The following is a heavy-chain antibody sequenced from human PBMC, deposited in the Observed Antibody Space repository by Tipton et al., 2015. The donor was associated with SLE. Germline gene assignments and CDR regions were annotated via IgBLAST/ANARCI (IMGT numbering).Heavy chain of an antibody. V-gene: IGHV4-61*01. CDR2: ISYSGST. J-gene: IGHJ3*01. CDR1: GGSISSGNYY. Sequence: TLSLTCNVSGGSISSGNYYWTWIRQPPGKGLEWIGYISYSGSTNYNPSVRSRVSISLDTSKNQFSLKVKSVTTADTAVYFCARAGGNSLALHVWGQGTMVTVSS. D-gene: IGHD4-23*01. CDR3: ARAGGNSLALHV.